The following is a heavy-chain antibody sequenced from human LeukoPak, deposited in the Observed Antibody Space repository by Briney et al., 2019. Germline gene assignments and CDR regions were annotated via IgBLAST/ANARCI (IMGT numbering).Heavy chain of an antibody. V-gene: IGHV1-2*02. Sequence: GASVKVSCKASGYTFNGYYMHWVRQAPGQGLEWMGWINPNSGGTKYAQKFQGRVTMTRDTSISTAYMELSRLRSDDTAVYYCARRIAAAGTSWFDPWGQGTLVTVSS. J-gene: IGHJ5*02. D-gene: IGHD6-13*01. CDR1: GYTFNGYY. CDR2: INPNSGGT. CDR3: ARRIAAAGTSWFDP.